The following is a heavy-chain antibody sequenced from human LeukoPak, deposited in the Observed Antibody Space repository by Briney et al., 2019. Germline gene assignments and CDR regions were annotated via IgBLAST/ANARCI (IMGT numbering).Heavy chain of an antibody. CDR2: INHSGST. J-gene: IGHJ6*03. CDR1: GGSISSYY. V-gene: IGHV4-34*01. Sequence: PSETLSLTCTVSGGSISSYYWSWIRQTPGKGLEWIGEINHSGSTNYNPSLKSRVTISVDTSKNQFSLKLSSVTAADTAVYYCARQGGSGSYYYYYYYMDVWGKGTTVTISS. CDR3: ARQGGSGSYYYYYYYMDV. D-gene: IGHD3-10*01.